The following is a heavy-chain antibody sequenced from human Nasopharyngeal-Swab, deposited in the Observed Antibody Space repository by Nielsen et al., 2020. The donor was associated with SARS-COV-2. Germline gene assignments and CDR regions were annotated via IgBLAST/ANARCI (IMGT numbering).Heavy chain of an antibody. V-gene: IGHV3-21*01. J-gene: IGHJ6*02. Sequence: GESLKISCAASGFTFRDYSMNWVRQAPGKGLEWVSSIGRYGTDIFHADSVKGRISVFRDAANKSIYLQMRSLRAEDTAVYYCARGSVFGVANGMDVWGQGTTVTVSS. CDR3: ARGSVFGVANGMDV. CDR2: IGRYGTDI. CDR1: GFTFRDYS. D-gene: IGHD3-3*01.